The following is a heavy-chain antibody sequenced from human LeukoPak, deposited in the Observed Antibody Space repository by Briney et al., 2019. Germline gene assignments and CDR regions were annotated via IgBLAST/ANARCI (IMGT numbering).Heavy chain of an antibody. V-gene: IGHV5-10-1*01. J-gene: IGHJ4*02. Sequence: GASLKTSCKGSGYSFTNYGISWVRQMPGKGLEWMGRIDPSDSYSNYGPSFQGHVTISADRSISTAYLQWRSLKASDTAMYYCARQLDYYDKRDYWGQGTLVTVAS. CDR3: ARQLDYYDKRDY. D-gene: IGHD3-22*01. CDR2: IDPSDSYS. CDR1: GYSFTNYG.